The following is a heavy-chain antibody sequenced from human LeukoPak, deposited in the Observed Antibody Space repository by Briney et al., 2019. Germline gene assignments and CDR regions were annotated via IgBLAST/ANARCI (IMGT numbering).Heavy chain of an antibody. V-gene: IGHV1-69*13. CDR3: ARVLYYDILTGYPHPEYYFDY. J-gene: IGHJ4*02. Sequence: GASVKVSFKASGGTFSSYAISWVRQAPGQGLEWMGGIIPIFGTANYAQKFQGRVTITADESTSTAYMELSSLRSEDTAVYYCARVLYYDILTGYPHPEYYFDYWGQGTLVTVSS. CDR1: GGTFSSYA. CDR2: IIPIFGTA. D-gene: IGHD3-9*01.